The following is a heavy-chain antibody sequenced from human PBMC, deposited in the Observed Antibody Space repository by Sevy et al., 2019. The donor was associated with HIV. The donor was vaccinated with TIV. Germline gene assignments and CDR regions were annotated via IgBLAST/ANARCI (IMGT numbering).Heavy chain of an antibody. Sequence: GGSLRLSCTASGFIFSTYAMTWVRQAPGKGLEWVSAISGSGGSTYYADSLEGRFTIYRDNSKNTLYLQMNNLRAEDTAVYYCAKGDSTFYGLDVWGQGTTVTVSS. D-gene: IGHD6-13*01. J-gene: IGHJ6*02. CDR3: AKGDSTFYGLDV. CDR2: ISGSGGST. CDR1: GFIFSTYA. V-gene: IGHV3-23*01.